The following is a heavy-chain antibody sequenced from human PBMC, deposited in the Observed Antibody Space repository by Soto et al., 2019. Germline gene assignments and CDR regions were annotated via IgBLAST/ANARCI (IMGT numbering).Heavy chain of an antibody. V-gene: IGHV3-11*01. J-gene: IGHJ4*02. CDR1: GFTFSDYY. CDR2: ISKSGGTT. D-gene: IGHD5-12*01. Sequence: QVQLVESGGGLVKPGGSLRLSCAPSGFTFSDYYMSWIRQAPGKGPEWVSYISKSGGTTQYADSVRGRFTISRDNAKNSLYLQMNSLRAEDSAMYYCARVKGAYAIDYWGQGTQVTVSS. CDR3: ARVKGAYAIDY.